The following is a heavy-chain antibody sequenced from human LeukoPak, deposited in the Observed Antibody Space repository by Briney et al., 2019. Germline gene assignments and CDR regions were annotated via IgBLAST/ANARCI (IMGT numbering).Heavy chain of an antibody. D-gene: IGHD6-6*01. Sequence: GASVKVSCKASGGTFSSYAISWVRQAPGQGLEWMGGIIPIFGTANYAQKFQGRVTITADESTSTAYMELSSLRSEDTAVYYCATGLEQLVYFDYWGQGTLVTVSS. J-gene: IGHJ4*02. CDR1: GGTFSSYA. CDR2: IIPIFGTA. CDR3: ATGLEQLVYFDY. V-gene: IGHV1-69*13.